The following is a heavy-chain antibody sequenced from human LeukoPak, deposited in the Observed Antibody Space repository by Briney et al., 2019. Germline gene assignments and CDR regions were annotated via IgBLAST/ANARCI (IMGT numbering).Heavy chain of an antibody. CDR3: ARSSSSVW. J-gene: IGHJ4*02. V-gene: IGHV3-23*01. Sequence: QSGGSLRLSCAASGFTFNSYGMSWVRQAPGKGLEWVSFISSSGGSTYYADSVKGRFTISRDNSKNTLYLQMNSLRAEDTAVYYCARSSSSVWWGQGTLVTVSS. CDR1: GFTFNSYG. CDR2: ISSSGGST. D-gene: IGHD6-6*01.